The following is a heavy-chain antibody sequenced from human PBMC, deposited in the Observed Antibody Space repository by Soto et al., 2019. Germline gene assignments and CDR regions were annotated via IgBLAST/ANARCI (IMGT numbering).Heavy chain of an antibody. D-gene: IGHD5-12*01. Sequence: LILSCEASGFTFRSYSMNWVRQAPGKGLEWVSSISSSSSYIYYADSVKGRFTISRDNAKNSLYLQMNSLRAEDTAVYYCEVATISLHWGQGTTVTVSS. CDR3: EVATISLH. CDR1: GFTFRSYS. CDR2: ISSSSSYI. V-gene: IGHV3-21*01. J-gene: IGHJ4*02.